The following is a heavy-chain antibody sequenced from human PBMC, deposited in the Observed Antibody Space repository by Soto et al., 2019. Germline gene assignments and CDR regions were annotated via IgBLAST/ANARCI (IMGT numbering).Heavy chain of an antibody. Sequence: QVQLVESGGGVVQPGRSLRLSCAASGFTFSRSAMHWVRQAPGKGLEWVADTSHDGTTEKYADSVKGRFTISRDNSKNMLYLQMNSLRPDDTAVYYCAREDIVMSIAATVLDFWGQGTQVAVSS. D-gene: IGHD2-15*01. V-gene: IGHV3-30-3*01. J-gene: IGHJ4*02. CDR2: TSHDGTTE. CDR3: AREDIVMSIAATVLDF. CDR1: GFTFSRSA.